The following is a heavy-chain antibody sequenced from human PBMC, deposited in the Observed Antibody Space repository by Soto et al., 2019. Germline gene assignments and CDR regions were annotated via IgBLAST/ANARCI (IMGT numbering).Heavy chain of an antibody. CDR1: GGTFSSYA. J-gene: IGHJ5*02. CDR3: ARLQEYCSSTSCYPWFDP. V-gene: IGHV1-69*01. D-gene: IGHD2-2*01. Sequence: QVQLVQSGAEVKKPGSSVKVSCKASGGTFSSYAISWVRQAPGQGLEWMGGIIPIFGTANYAQKFQGRVTITADESTSTAYMELSSLRSEDTAVYYCARLQEYCSSTSCYPWFDPWGQGTLVTVSS. CDR2: IIPIFGTA.